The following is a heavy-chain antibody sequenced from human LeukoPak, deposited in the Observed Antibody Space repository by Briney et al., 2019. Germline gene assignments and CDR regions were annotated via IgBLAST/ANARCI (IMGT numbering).Heavy chain of an antibody. D-gene: IGHD3-22*01. CDR3: ARDRVKYYCDSSGYHDAFDI. J-gene: IGHJ3*02. Sequence: PSETLSLTCTVSGGSISSYYWSWIRQPAGKGLEWIGRIYTSGSTNYNPSLKSRVTMSVDTSKNQFSLKLSSVTAADTAVYYCARDRVKYYCDSSGYHDAFDIWGQGTMVTVSS. CDR2: IYTSGST. CDR1: GGSISSYY. V-gene: IGHV4-4*07.